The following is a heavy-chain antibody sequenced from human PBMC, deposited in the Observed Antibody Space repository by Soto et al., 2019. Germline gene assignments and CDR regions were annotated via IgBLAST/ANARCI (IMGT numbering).Heavy chain of an antibody. V-gene: IGHV3-74*01. Sequence: GGSLRLSCPASGITLSHFWMHWARQAPGKGLVWVSRINNDGSGTSYADFAKGRFTISRDDAKNTLYLQMNSLRAEDTALYYCTKAFEYWGRGTLVTVSS. CDR3: TKAFEY. J-gene: IGHJ4*02. CDR1: GITLSHFW. CDR2: INNDGSGT.